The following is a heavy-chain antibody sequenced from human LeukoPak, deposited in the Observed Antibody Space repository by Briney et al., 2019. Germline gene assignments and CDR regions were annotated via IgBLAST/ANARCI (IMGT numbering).Heavy chain of an antibody. CDR1: GYTFTGYY. J-gene: IGHJ4*02. CDR2: INPNSGGT. V-gene: IGHV1-2*02. Sequence: ASVKVSCKDSGYTFTGYYMHWVRQAPGQGVEWMGWINPNSGGTNYAQKFQGRVTMTRGTSISTAYMELSRLRSDDTAVYYCASWGYDFWSGYYKYYFDYWGQGTLVTVSS. D-gene: IGHD3-3*01. CDR3: ASWGYDFWSGYYKYYFDY.